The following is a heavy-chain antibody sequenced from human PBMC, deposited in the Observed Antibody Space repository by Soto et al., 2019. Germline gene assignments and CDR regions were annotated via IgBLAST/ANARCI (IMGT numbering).Heavy chain of an antibody. CDR3: AHRLDSSNGWSLGVDY. CDR2: IYWDDEK. V-gene: IGHV2-5*02. D-gene: IGHD6-19*01. Sequence: QITLKESGPTLVKPTQTLTLTCTFSGFSLTTSGVGVGWIRQPPGKALEWLALIYWDDEKRYSPSLKSRLTISKDTAKNQVVLTMTNMDPVDTATYYCAHRLDSSNGWSLGVDYWGQGTLVTVSS. J-gene: IGHJ4*02. CDR1: GFSLTTSGVG.